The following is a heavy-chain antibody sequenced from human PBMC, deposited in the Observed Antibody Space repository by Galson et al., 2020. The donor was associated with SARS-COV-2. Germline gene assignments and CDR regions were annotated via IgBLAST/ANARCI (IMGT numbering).Heavy chain of an antibody. V-gene: IGHV4-30-4*01. D-gene: IGHD2-21*01. J-gene: IGHJ5*02. CDR3: ARGYSGGPFDP. CDR1: GTSISSDVYY. Sequence: SETLSLTCTVSGTSISSDVYYWSWIRQPPGKGLEWIGYIYYSGRTSYNPSLKSRLTISVDTSKYQFSLKLSSVTAADTAVYYCARGYSGGPFDPWGQGTLVTVSS. CDR2: IYYSGRT.